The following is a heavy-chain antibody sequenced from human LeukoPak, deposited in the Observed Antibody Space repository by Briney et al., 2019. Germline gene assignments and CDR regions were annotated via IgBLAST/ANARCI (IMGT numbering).Heavy chain of an antibody. CDR3: AKSVQAFDI. J-gene: IGHJ3*02. CDR1: GFTFSSYA. D-gene: IGHD4-17*01. V-gene: IGHV3-30-3*02. CDR2: MSYDGSSE. Sequence: HPGRSLRLSCAASGFTFSSYAMHCVRQAPGKGLEWVAVMSYDGSSEYYADSVKGRFTISRDNSKNTLYLQMNSLRAEDTAVYYCAKSVQAFDIWGQGTMVTVSS.